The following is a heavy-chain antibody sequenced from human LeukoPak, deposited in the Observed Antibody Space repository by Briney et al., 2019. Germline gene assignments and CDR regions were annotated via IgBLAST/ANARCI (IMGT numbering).Heavy chain of an antibody. CDR3: AKYDLSSSWTRTGFEY. CDR1: GFTFSNYA. Sequence: GGSLRLSYAASGFTFSNYAMSWVRQAPGKGREKISSISGSGDSTFHADSVKGRFTISRDNSKNTLYLHMNKLEVEDTYVYSCAKYDLSSSWTRTGFEYWGQGTLVTVSS. CDR2: ISGSGDST. J-gene: IGHJ4*02. D-gene: IGHD6-13*01. V-gene: IGHV3-23*01.